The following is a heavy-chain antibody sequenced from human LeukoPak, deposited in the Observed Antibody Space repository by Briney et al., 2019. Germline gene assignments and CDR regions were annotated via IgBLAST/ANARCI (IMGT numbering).Heavy chain of an antibody. CDR2: IIPIFGTA. V-gene: IGHV1-69*13. CDR3: ARVRVRDFDWLLFGYYYYMDV. D-gene: IGHD3-9*01. J-gene: IGHJ6*03. CDR1: GGTFSSYA. Sequence: ASVKVSCKASGGTFSSYAISWVRQAPGQGLEWMGGIIPIFGTANYAQKFQGRVTITADESTSTAYMELSSLRSEDTAVYYCARVRVRDFDWLLFGYYYYMDVWGKGTTVTISS.